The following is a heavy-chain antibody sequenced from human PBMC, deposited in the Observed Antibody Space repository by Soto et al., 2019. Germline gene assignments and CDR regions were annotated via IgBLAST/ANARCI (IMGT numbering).Heavy chain of an antibody. CDR2: INPNSGGT. Sequence: QVKLVQSGAEVKKPGASVKVSCKASGYTFTGYYMHWVRQAPGQGLEWMGWINPNSGGTNYAQKFQGRVTMTRDTSISTAYMELSRLGSDDTAVYYCARDSSRASGRYNYWGQGTLVTVSS. J-gene: IGHJ4*02. D-gene: IGHD3-16*02. CDR1: GYTFTGYY. CDR3: ARDSSRASGRYNY. V-gene: IGHV1-2*02.